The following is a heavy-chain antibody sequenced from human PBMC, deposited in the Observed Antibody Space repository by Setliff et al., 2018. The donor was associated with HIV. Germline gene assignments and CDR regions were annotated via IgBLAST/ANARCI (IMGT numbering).Heavy chain of an antibody. CDR3: ARGSTSSWSYHYMDV. Sequence: APVKVSCKASEYTFTLYGIHWVRQAPGQRPEWVGWINAGNGDTEYSQKFQGRVTITRDTSASTAYMELSSLRSEDTAVYFYARGSTSSWSYHYMDVWGKGTTVTVSS. CDR2: INAGNGDT. CDR1: EYTFTLYG. V-gene: IGHV1-3*01. J-gene: IGHJ6*03. D-gene: IGHD6-6*01.